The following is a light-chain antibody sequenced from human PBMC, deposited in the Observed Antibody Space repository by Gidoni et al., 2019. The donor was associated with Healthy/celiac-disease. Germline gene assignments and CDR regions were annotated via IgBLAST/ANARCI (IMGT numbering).Light chain of an antibody. CDR2: DAS. V-gene: IGKV3-11*01. CDR3: QQRSNWLYT. J-gene: IGKJ2*01. CDR1: QSVSSY. Sequence: EIVLTHSPATLSLSPGESATLACRASQSVSSYLAWYQQKPGQAPRLLIYDASNRATGIPARFSGSGSGTDFTLTISSLEPEDFAVYYCQQRSNWLYTFGQGTKLEIK.